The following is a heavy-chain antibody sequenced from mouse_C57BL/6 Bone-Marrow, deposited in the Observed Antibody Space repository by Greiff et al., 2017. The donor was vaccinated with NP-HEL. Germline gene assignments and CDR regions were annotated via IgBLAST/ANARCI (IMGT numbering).Heavy chain of an antibody. CDR3: TTERLRWYFDV. D-gene: IGHD2-4*01. CDR1: GFNIKDDY. J-gene: IGHJ1*03. V-gene: IGHV14-4*01. CDR2: IDPENGDT. Sequence: VQLQQSGAELVRPGASVKLSCTASGFNIKDDYMHWVKQRPEQGLEWIGWIDPENGDTEYASKFQGKATITADTSSNTAYLQLSSLTSEDTAVYYCTTERLRWYFDVWGTGTTVTVSS.